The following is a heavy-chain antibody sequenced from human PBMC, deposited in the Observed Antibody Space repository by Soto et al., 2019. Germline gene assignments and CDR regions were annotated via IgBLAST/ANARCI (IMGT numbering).Heavy chain of an antibody. CDR3: ATTRGIAVGGSFDH. J-gene: IGHJ5*02. Sequence: PSETLSLTCIVSGASISSRSSYWGWTRQPPGKGLEWVGTFYSGSTYNNPSLKSRVTISVDTSKNQFSLKLSSVAAEDTAIYYCATTRGIAVGGSFDHWGQGTLVTVSS. CDR1: GASISSRSSY. CDR2: FYSGST. D-gene: IGHD6-13*01. V-gene: IGHV4-39*01.